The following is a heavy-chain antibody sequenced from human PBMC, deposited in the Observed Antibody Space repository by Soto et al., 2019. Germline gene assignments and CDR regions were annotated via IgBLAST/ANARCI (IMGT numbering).Heavy chain of an antibody. CDR3: TTDVPDYGGNSGVGY. V-gene: IGHV3-15*07. Sequence: EVQLVESGGGLVKPGGSLRVSCVASGFIFGDAWMNWVRQAPGKGLEWVGRINSKAYGGTTDYAAPVKGRFTISRDDSKNTLYLQMNSLKTEDTAVYYCTTDVPDYGGNSGVGYWGQGTLVTVSS. CDR1: GFIFGDAW. D-gene: IGHD4-17*01. CDR2: INSKAYGGTT. J-gene: IGHJ4*02.